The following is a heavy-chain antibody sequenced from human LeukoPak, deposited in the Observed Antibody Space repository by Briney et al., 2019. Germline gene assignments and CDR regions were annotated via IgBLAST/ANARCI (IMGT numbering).Heavy chain of an antibody. V-gene: IGHV4-31*03. Sequence: SQTLSLTCTVSGGSISSGGYYWSWIRQHPGEGLEWIGYIYYSGSTYYNPSLKSRVTISVDTSKNQFSLKLSSVTAADTAVYYCARAELTAAGWFDPWGQGTLVTVSS. J-gene: IGHJ5*02. CDR3: ARAELTAAGWFDP. CDR2: IYYSGST. D-gene: IGHD6-13*01. CDR1: GGSISSGGYY.